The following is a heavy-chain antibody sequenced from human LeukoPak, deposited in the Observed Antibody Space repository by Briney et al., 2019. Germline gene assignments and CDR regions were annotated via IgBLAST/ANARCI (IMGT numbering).Heavy chain of an antibody. CDR1: GFTFSSYG. V-gene: IGHV3-33*01. J-gene: IGHJ4*02. CDR2: IWYDGSNK. D-gene: IGHD6-19*01. CDR3: AREISSGWYDFDY. Sequence: PGRSLRLSCAASGFTFSSYGMHWVRQAPGKGLEWVAVIWYDGSNKYYADSVKGRFTISRDNSKNTLYLQMNSLRAEDTAVYRCAREISSGWYDFDYWGQGTLVTVSS.